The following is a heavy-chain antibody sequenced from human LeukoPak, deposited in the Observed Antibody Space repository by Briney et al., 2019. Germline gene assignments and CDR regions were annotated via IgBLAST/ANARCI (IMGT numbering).Heavy chain of an antibody. D-gene: IGHD2-8*01. V-gene: IGHV4-4*02. CDR3: SRENGAFSPFGY. Sequence: SGTLSLSCGVSGGSISNTNWWSWVRQPPGQGLEWIGEISLTGLTHYNPSLESRVTVSLDKSKNQLSLNLTSVTAADTAVYYCSRENGAFSPFGYWGQGTLVTVLS. CDR2: ISLTGLT. CDR1: GGSISNTNW. J-gene: IGHJ4*02.